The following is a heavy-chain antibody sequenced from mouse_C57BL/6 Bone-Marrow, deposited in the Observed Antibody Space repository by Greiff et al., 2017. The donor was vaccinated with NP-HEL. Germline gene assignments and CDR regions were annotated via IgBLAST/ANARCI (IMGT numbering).Heavy chain of an antibody. CDR1: GFTFSSYA. Sequence: EVKVVESGGGLVKPGGSLKLSCAASGFTFSSYAMSWVRQTPEKRLEWVATISDGGSYTYYPDNVKGRFTISRDNAKNNLYLQMSHLKSEDTAMYYCARDPLGSFDYWGQGTTLTVSS. CDR2: ISDGGSYT. V-gene: IGHV5-4*01. J-gene: IGHJ2*01. D-gene: IGHD1-2*01. CDR3: ARDPLGSFDY.